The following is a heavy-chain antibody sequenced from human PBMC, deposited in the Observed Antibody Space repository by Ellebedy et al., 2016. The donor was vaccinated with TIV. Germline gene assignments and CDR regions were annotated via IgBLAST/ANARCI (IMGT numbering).Heavy chain of an antibody. V-gene: IGHV4-59*01. J-gene: IGHJ3*01. Sequence: MPSETLSLTCTVSGGSITPYYWSWIRQPPGKELEWTGYVYYTGSTIYNPSLKSRVSISVDTPKNQFFLRLTSVTAADTAMYYCARGPGIGAAGPFRAFDLWGLGTMVTVSS. D-gene: IGHD6-13*01. CDR1: GGSITPYY. CDR3: ARGPGIGAAGPFRAFDL. CDR2: VYYTGST.